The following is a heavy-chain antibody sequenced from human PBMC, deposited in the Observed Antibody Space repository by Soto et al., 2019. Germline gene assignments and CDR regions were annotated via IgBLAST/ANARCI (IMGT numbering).Heavy chain of an antibody. Sequence: ASVKVCCESCGCTLGIYTSRCVRQAPGQGLEWMGRIIPILGIANYAQKFQGRVTITADKSTSTAYMELSSLRSEDTAVYYCARVAREYYYDSSRYYYYYYGMDVWGQGTTVTVSS. V-gene: IGHV1-69*02. D-gene: IGHD3-22*01. CDR1: GCTLGIYT. J-gene: IGHJ6*02. CDR3: ARVAREYYYDSSRYYYYYYGMDV. CDR2: IIPILGIA.